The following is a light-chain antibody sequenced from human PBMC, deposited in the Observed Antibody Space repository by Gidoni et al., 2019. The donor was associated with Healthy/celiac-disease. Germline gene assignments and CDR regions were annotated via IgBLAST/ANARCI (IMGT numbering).Light chain of an antibody. CDR1: QSVSSN. J-gene: IGKJ5*01. Sequence: EIVMTQAPATLSVSPWERATLSCRASQSVSSNLAWYQPKPGQAPRLLIYGASTRATGIPARFSGSGSGTEFTLTISRLQSEDFAVYYCQQYNNWPPIPFGQGTRLEIK. CDR2: GAS. CDR3: QQYNNWPPIP. V-gene: IGKV3-15*01.